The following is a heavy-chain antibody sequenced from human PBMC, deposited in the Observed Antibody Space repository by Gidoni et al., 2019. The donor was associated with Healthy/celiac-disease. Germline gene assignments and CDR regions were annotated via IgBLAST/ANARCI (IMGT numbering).Heavy chain of an antibody. CDR1: GYTFTSYD. J-gene: IGHJ6*02. D-gene: IGHD3-22*01. CDR2: MNPNSGNT. V-gene: IGHV1-8*01. Sequence: QVQLVQSGAEVKKPGASVKVSCKASGYTFTSYDINWVRQATGQGLEWMGWMNPNSGNTGYAQKFQGRVTMTRNTSRSTAYMELSSLRSEDTAVYYCAREFPLRVVERGGMDVWGQGTTVTVSS. CDR3: AREFPLRVVERGGMDV.